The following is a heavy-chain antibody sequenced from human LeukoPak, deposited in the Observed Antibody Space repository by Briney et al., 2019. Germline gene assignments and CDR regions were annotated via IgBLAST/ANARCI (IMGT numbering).Heavy chain of an antibody. V-gene: IGHV3-43D*03. J-gene: IGHJ4*02. D-gene: IGHD6-13*01. CDR2: ISWDGGST. Sequence: PGGSLRLSCAASGFTFDDYAMHWVRQAPGKGLEWVSLISWDGGSTYYADSVKGRFTISRDNSKNSLYLQMNSLRAEDTALYYCAKEVAAAVLYYFDYWGQGTLVTVSS. CDR3: AKEVAAAVLYYFDY. CDR1: GFTFDDYA.